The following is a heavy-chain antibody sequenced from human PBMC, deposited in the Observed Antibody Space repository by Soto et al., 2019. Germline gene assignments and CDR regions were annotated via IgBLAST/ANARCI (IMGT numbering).Heavy chain of an antibody. V-gene: IGHV3-43*01. J-gene: IGHJ6*02. CDR1: GFTFDDYT. CDR2: ISWDGGST. Sequence: GGSLRLSCAASGFTFDDYTMHWVRQGPGKGLEWVSLISWDGGSTYYADSVKGRFTISRDNSKNSLYLQMKSLRPEDTAWDYCAKDICALHHRYCDGMDVWGQGTTFTVSS. D-gene: IGHD2-15*01. CDR3: AKDICALHHRYCDGMDV.